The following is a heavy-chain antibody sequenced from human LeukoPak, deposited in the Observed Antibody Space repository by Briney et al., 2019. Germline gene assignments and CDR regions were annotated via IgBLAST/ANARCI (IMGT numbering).Heavy chain of an antibody. Sequence: GGSLRLSCAASGFTFSSYWMSWVRQAPGKGLEWVANIKQDGSEKYYVDSVKGRFTISRDNAKNSLYLQMNSLRAEDTAVYYCARDMGRRYGILTGYTYYYGMDVWGKGTTVTVSS. CDR1: GFTFSSYW. CDR2: IKQDGSEK. D-gene: IGHD3-9*01. J-gene: IGHJ6*04. V-gene: IGHV3-7*03. CDR3: ARDMGRRYGILTGYTYYYGMDV.